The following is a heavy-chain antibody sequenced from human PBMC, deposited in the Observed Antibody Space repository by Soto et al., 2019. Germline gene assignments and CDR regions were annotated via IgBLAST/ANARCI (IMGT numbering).Heavy chain of an antibody. V-gene: IGHV4-59*01. CDR3: ARDILTGRMGMDV. J-gene: IGHJ6*02. Sequence: SETLSLTCTVSGGFIISDYWIWIRQPPGQGLEWIGYIYYSGSTNYNPSLRSRVTITLDTSKKQFSLKLSSVTDADTAVYYCARDILTGRMGMDVWGQGTTVTVSS. CDR2: IYYSGST. CDR1: GGFIISDY. D-gene: IGHD3-9*01.